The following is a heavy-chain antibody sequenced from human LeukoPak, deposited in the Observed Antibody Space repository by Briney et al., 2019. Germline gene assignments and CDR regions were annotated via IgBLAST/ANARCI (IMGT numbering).Heavy chain of an antibody. D-gene: IGHD1-14*01. Sequence: GGSLRLSCAASGFTFSSYSMNWVRQAPGKGLEWVSSISSSSSYIYYADSVKGRFTISRDNAKNSLYLQMNSLRAEDTAVYYCARAPLNPIHDAFDIWGQGTTVTVSS. CDR3: ARAPLNPIHDAFDI. CDR2: ISSSSSYI. J-gene: IGHJ3*02. V-gene: IGHV3-21*01. CDR1: GFTFSSYS.